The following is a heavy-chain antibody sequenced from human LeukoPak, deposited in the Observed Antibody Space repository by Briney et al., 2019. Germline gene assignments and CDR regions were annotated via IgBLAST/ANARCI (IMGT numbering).Heavy chain of an antibody. D-gene: IGHD2-21*01. CDR1: GFTFRNFA. V-gene: IGHV3-23*01. CDR2: ITDTGDAT. CDR3: AKSDCGSDGCKLYNY. J-gene: IGHJ4*02. Sequence: GGSLRLSCAASGFTFRNFAMAWVRQAPGKRLEWVSSITDTGDATGYTESVKGRFTISRDRSKGTVWLQMNSLRAEDTAIYYCAKSDCGSDGCKLYNYWAQGTQVTVSS.